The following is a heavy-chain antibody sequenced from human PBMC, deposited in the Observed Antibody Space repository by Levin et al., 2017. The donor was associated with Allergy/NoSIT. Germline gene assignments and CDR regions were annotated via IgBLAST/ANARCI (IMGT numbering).Heavy chain of an antibody. D-gene: IGHD1-26*01. CDR1: GGSISSYY. Sequence: ESLKISCPVSGGSISSYYWSWIRQPPGKGLEWIGYIYYSGSTNYNPSLKSRVTISVDTSKNQFSLKLSSVTAADTAVYYCASLGRWEPSKTGNDYYYYGMDVWGQGTTVTVSS. J-gene: IGHJ6*02. CDR2: IYYSGST. CDR3: ASLGRWEPSKTGNDYYYYGMDV. V-gene: IGHV4-59*01.